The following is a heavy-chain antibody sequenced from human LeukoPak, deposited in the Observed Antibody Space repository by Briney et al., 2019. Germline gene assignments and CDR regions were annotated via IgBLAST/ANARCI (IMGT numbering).Heavy chain of an antibody. Sequence: SETLSLTCTVSGGSISSSSYYWGWIRQPPGKGLEWIGSIYYSGSTYYNPSLKSRVTISVDTSKNQFSLKLSSVTAADTAVYYCAREGFLEWSSDSSDAFDIWGQGTMVTVSS. J-gene: IGHJ3*02. CDR2: IYYSGST. CDR3: AREGFLEWSSDSSDAFDI. CDR1: GGSISSSSYY. D-gene: IGHD3-3*01. V-gene: IGHV4-39*07.